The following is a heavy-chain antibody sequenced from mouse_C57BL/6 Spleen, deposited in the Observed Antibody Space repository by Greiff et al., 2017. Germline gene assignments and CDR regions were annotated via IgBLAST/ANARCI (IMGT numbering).Heavy chain of an antibody. CDR2: IWSGGST. V-gene: IGHV2-2*01. Sequence: VQLQQSGPGLVQPSQSLSITCTVSGFSLTSYGVHWVRQSPGKGLEWLGVIWSGGSTDYNAAFISRLSISKDNSKSPVFFKMNSLQADDTAIYYCSRDGYDEESPFAYWGQGTLVTVSA. CDR3: SRDGYDEESPFAY. J-gene: IGHJ3*01. CDR1: GFSLTSYG. D-gene: IGHD2-2*01.